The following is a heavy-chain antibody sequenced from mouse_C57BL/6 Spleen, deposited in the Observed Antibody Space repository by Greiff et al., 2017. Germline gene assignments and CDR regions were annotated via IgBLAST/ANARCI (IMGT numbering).Heavy chain of an antibody. D-gene: IGHD2-1*01. Sequence: EVKLVESGGGLVKPGGSLKLSCAASGFTFSSYAMSWVRQTPEKRLEWVATISDGGSYTYYPDNVKGRFTISRDNAKNNLYLQMSHLKSEDTAMYYCARDEVYGNYVFFDYWGQGTTLTVSS. CDR3: ARDEVYGNYVFFDY. CDR2: ISDGGSYT. CDR1: GFTFSSYA. V-gene: IGHV5-4*01. J-gene: IGHJ2*01.